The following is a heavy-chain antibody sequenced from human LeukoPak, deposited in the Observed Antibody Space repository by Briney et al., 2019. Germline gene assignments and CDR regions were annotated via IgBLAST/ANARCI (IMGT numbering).Heavy chain of an antibody. CDR3: AREEAPVEGDDAFDI. D-gene: IGHD3-16*01. CDR1: GFSFSTYW. CDR2: INSDGSNI. Sequence: PGGSLRLSCAASGFSFSTYWMYWVRQAPGKGLVWVSRINSDGSNINYADSVKGRFTIFRDNAKNTLYLQMNSLRAEDTAVYYCAREEAPVEGDDAFDIWGQGTMVTVSS. V-gene: IGHV3-74*01. J-gene: IGHJ3*02.